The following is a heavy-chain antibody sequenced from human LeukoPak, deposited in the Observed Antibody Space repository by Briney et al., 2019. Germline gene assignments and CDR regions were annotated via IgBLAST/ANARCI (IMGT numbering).Heavy chain of an antibody. J-gene: IGHJ4*02. CDR3: ARDSTIVGVVMY. V-gene: IGHV3-48*01. Sequence: GGSLRLSCAASGFTFGSYSMNWVRQAPGKGVGWVSYISSSSSTIYYADSVKGRFTISRDNAKNSLYLQMNSLRAEDTAVYYCARDSTIVGVVMYWGQGTLVTVSS. CDR2: ISSSSSTI. CDR1: GFTFGSYS. D-gene: IGHD3-3*01.